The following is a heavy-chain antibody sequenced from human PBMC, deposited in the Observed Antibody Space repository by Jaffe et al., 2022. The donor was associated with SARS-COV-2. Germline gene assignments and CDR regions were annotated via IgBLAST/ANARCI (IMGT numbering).Heavy chain of an antibody. Sequence: QVQLVQSGAEVKKPGASVKVSCKASGYTFTSYYMHWVRQAPGQGLEWMGIINPSGGSTSYAQKLQGRVTMTRDTSTSTVYMELSSLRSEDTAVYYCARDGTYYDILTGLYYFDYWGQGTLVTVSS. CDR3: ARDGTYYDILTGLYYFDY. J-gene: IGHJ4*02. V-gene: IGHV1-46*04. CDR2: INPSGGST. CDR1: GYTFTSYY. D-gene: IGHD3-9*01.